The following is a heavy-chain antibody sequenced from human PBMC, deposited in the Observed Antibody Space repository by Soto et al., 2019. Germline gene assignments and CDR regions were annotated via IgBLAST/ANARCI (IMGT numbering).Heavy chain of an antibody. D-gene: IGHD6-6*01. J-gene: IGHJ4*02. V-gene: IGHV5-51*01. CDR2: IYPGDSDT. CDR1: GYSFTSYW. CDR3: AREAYSSSSRGDFDY. Sequence: PGESLKISCKGSGYSFTSYWIGWVRQMPGKGLEWMGIIYPGDSDTRYSPSFQGQVTISADKSISTAYLQWSSLRASDTAMYYCAREAYSSSSRGDFDYWGQGTLVTVSS.